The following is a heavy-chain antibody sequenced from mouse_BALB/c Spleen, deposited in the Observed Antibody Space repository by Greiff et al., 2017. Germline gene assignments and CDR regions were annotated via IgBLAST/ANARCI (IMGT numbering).Heavy chain of an antibody. V-gene: IGHV3-8*02. CDR1: GDSITSGY. D-gene: IGHD2-4*01. J-gene: IGHJ4*01. CDR3: ARCYDYDGYYAMDY. Sequence: EVKLMESGPSLVKPSQTLSLTCSVTGDSITSGYWNWIRKFPGNKLEYMGYISYSGSTYYNPSLKSRISITRDTSKNQYYLQLNSVTTEDTATYYCARCYDYDGYYAMDYWGQGTSVTVSS. CDR2: ISYSGST.